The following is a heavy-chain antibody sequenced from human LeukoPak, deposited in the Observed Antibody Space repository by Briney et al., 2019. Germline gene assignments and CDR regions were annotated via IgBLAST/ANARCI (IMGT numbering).Heavy chain of an antibody. V-gene: IGHV4-31*03. D-gene: IGHD2-8*01. CDR2: IYYSGST. CDR1: GGSISSGGYY. J-gene: IGHJ4*02. CDR3: ARENAANGPADY. Sequence: SQTLSPTCTVSGGSISSGGYYWSWIRQHPGKGLEWIGYIYYSGSTYYDPSLKSRVTISVDTSKNQFSLKLSSVTAADTAVYYCARENAANGPADYWGQGTLVTVSS.